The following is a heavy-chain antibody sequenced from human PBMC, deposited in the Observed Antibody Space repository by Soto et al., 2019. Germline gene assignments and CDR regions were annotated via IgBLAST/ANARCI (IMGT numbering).Heavy chain of an antibody. CDR3: ARARLSNGVPNIYFFYGLDV. Sequence: QVQLVQSGAEVKRPGSSVKVSCKASGDMFRNSAFTWVRQAPGQGLAWMGVIIPLFRKTDVAQKFQGRVNLTADESTSSLYMEVSSLTSEDTAVYYCARARLSNGVPNIYFFYGLDVWGQGTTITVSS. J-gene: IGHJ6*02. CDR2: IIPLFRKT. V-gene: IGHV1-69*01. D-gene: IGHD6-6*01. CDR1: GDMFRNSA.